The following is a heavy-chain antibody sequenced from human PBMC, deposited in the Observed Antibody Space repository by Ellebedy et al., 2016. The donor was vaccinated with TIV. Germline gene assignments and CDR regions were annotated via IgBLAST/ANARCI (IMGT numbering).Heavy chain of an antibody. CDR1: GYTLTELS. V-gene: IGHV1-24*01. CDR2: FDPEDGET. J-gene: IGHJ4*02. D-gene: IGHD3-22*01. CDR3: AKDIDRASKEY. Sequence: AASVKVSCKVSGYTLTELSMHWVRQAPGKGLEWMGGFDPEDGETIYAQIFQGRVTMTEDTSTDTAYMELSRLRSEDTALYYCAKDIDRASKEYWGQGTLVTVSS.